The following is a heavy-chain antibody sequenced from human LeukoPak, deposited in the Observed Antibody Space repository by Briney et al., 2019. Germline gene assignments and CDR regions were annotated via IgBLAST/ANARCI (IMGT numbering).Heavy chain of an antibody. CDR1: EFTFTNYL. J-gene: IGHJ3*02. CDR3: VRDAGYSGYMINDI. CDR2: INQHGSET. D-gene: IGHD5-12*01. V-gene: IGHV3-7*01. Sequence: GGSLRLSCIASEFTFTNYLMSWVRQAPGKGLEWGAYINQHGSETFYVDSVKGRFTISRDNTQNSLYLQMNSLRPEDTALYYCVRDAGYSGYMINDIWGQGTMVTVSS.